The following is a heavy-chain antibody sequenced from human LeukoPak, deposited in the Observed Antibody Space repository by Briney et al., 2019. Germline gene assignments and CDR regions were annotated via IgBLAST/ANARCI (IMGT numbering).Heavy chain of an antibody. D-gene: IGHD3-22*01. J-gene: IGHJ3*02. V-gene: IGHV4-34*01. CDR1: GGSFSGYY. CDR2: INHSGST. Sequence: ASETLSLTCAVYGGSFSGYYWSWIRQPPGKGLEWIGEINHSGSTNYNPSLKSRVTISVDMSKNQFSLKLSSVTAADTAVYYCARSLYYYDSSGYYEDDAFDIWGQGTMVTVSS. CDR3: ARSLYYYDSSGYYEDDAFDI.